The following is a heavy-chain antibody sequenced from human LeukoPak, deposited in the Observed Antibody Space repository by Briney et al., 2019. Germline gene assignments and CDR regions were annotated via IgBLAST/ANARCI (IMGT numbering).Heavy chain of an antibody. CDR2: IIPIFGTA. Sequence: SVTASSKADGGTFGSYAISWVRQAPGQGPEWMGGIIPIFGTANYAQKFQGRVTITADESTSTAYMELSSLRSEDTAVYYCARGGYCRGGSYYSSALWGEPSLVTVSS. V-gene: IGHV1-69*13. D-gene: IGHD2-15*01. J-gene: IGHJ4*02. CDR1: GGTFGSYA. CDR3: ARGGYCRGGSYYSSAL.